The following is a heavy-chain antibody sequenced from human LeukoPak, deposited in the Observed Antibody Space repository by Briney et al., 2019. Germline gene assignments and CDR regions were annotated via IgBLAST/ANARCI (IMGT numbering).Heavy chain of an antibody. CDR3: ARTQGTGHDGLDV. CDR2: IYSGGST. V-gene: IGHV3-53*01. J-gene: IGHJ3*01. CDR1: GFTVSSNY. Sequence: PGGSLRLSCAASGFTVSSNYMSWVRQAPGKGLEWVSVIYSGGSTYYADSVKGRFTISRDNSENTLFLQMNSLRAEDTAMYYCARTQGTGHDGLDVWGQGTTVTVSS. D-gene: IGHD2-8*02.